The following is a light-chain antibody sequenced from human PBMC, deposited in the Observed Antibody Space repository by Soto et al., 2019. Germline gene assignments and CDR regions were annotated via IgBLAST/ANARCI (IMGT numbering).Light chain of an antibody. J-gene: IGKJ1*01. Sequence: FVWTQYPGTLSLSPGERATLSCRASQNVANYLDWYQQKPGQAPRLLIYGASTRATGIPARFSGSGSGTDFTLTISSLEPEDFAVYYCQQYNNWPRTFGQGTKVDIK. CDR2: GAS. CDR1: QNVANY. V-gene: IGKV3-11*01. CDR3: QQYNNWPRT.